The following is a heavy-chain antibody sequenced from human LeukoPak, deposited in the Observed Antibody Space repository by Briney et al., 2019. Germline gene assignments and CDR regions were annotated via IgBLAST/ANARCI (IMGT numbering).Heavy chain of an antibody. V-gene: IGHV1-24*01. J-gene: IGHJ4*01. CDR2: SDPENGKT. CDR3: AIDTVYYDPPTY. D-gene: IGHD3-16*01. Sequence: ASVKVSCKVSGYIFTELSMHWVRQSPGQGPEWMGGSDPENGKTVYAQNFQGRVTMTKDASTDTAYMELTRLTSDDTAIYYCAIDTVYYDPPTYWGQGTLVTVSS. CDR1: GYIFTELS.